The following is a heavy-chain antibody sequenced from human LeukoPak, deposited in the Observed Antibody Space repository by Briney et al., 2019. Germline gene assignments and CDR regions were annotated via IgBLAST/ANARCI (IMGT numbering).Heavy chain of an antibody. CDR3: ARGGTTVTNNWFDP. V-gene: IGHV3-21*01. D-gene: IGHD4-17*01. CDR1: GFTFSSYS. J-gene: IGHJ5*02. CDR2: ISSGSNYI. Sequence: NPGGSLRLSRAASGFTFSSYSMNWVRQAPGKGLEWVSCISSGSNYIHYADSVKGRFTISRDNAKNSLYLQMNSLRAEDTAVYYCARGGTTVTNNWFDPWGQGTLVTVSS.